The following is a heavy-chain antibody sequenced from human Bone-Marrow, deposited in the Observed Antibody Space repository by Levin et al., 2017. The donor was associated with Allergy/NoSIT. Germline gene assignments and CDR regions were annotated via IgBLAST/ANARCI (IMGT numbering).Heavy chain of an antibody. J-gene: IGHJ5*02. V-gene: IGHV4-34*01. CDR1: GGSFSGYY. Sequence: PSETLSLTCAVYGGSFSGYYWRWIRQPPGKGLEWIGEINHSGSTNYYASLKSRVTISVDKPKNQSSLQLSTVIGADTAVYYCARAKPLRYSSRLYNWFDPWGQGTLVTVAS. CDR2: INHSGST. CDR3: ARAKPLRYSSRLYNWFDP. D-gene: IGHD6-13*01.